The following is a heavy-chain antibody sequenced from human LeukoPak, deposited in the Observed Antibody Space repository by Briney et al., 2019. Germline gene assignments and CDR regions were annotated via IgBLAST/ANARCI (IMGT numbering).Heavy chain of an antibody. CDR2: ISAYNGNT. J-gene: IGHJ4*02. V-gene: IGHV1-18*04. D-gene: IGHD3-9*01. CDR3: KKKTQYDILTGYHKNYFDY. Sequence: ASVKSSCKASGYTFTSNGISWSRQAPGQGLAWMGWISAYNGNTNYAQKLQGRVTMTTDTSTSTAYMELRSLRSDDTAVFFFKKKTQYDILTGYHKNYFDYWGQGTLVTVSS. CDR1: GYTFTSNG.